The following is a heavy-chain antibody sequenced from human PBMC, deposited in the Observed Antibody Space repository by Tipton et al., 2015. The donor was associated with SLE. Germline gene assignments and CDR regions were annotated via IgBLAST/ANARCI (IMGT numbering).Heavy chain of an antibody. Sequence: TLSLTCTVSGASITSYYWNWIRQPPGKGLEWIGYVYHSGFTKYNPSLKSRVTISVDTSKKQFSLNLSSVTAADTAVYYCARLSMAENWFDPWGQVTLVTVSS. CDR1: GASITSYY. CDR2: VYHSGFT. V-gene: IGHV4-59*01. CDR3: ARLSMAENWFDP. J-gene: IGHJ5*02. D-gene: IGHD5-24*01.